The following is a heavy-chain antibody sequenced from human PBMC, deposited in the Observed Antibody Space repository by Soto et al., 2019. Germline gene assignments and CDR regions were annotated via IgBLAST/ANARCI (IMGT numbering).Heavy chain of an antibody. CDR2: ISAYNGNT. J-gene: IGHJ6*02. Sequence: ASVRVSCKASGYTFTSYGISWVRQAPGQGLEWMGWISAYNGNTNYAQKLQGRVTMTTDTSTSTAYMELRSLRSDDTAVYYCARGYYDSSGYPEPYYYGMDVWGQGTTVTVSS. D-gene: IGHD3-22*01. CDR1: GYTFTSYG. CDR3: ARGYYDSSGYPEPYYYGMDV. V-gene: IGHV1-18*01.